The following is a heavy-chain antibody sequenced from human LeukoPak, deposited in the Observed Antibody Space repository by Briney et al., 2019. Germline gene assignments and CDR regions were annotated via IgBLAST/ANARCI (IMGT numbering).Heavy chain of an antibody. CDR3: ARDQCSSASCYEGDFDY. Sequence: GASVKVSCKASGYTFTSYVMHWVRQAPGQRLEWMGWINAGNGNTKYSQKFQGRVTITRDTSASTAYMELSSLRCEDTAVYFCARDQCSSASCYEGDFDYWGQRTLVTVSS. V-gene: IGHV1-3*01. D-gene: IGHD2-2*01. CDR2: INAGNGNT. J-gene: IGHJ4*02. CDR1: GYTFTSYV.